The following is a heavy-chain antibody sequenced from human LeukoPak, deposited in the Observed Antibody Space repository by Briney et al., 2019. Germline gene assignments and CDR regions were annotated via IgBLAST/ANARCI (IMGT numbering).Heavy chain of an antibody. CDR2: ISSSSSHI. CDR3: AAGDRNGWYFEY. Sequence: GGSLRLSCAASGFTFSSYSMNWVRQAPGKGLEWVSSISSSSSHIYYADSVKGRFTISRDNAKNSLYLQMNSLRVEDTALYLCAAGDRNGWYFEYWGQGTLVTVSS. J-gene: IGHJ4*02. D-gene: IGHD6-19*01. V-gene: IGHV3-21*04. CDR1: GFTFSSYS.